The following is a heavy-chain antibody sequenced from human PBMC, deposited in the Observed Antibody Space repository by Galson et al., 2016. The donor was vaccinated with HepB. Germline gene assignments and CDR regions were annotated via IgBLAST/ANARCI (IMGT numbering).Heavy chain of an antibody. Sequence: SLRLSCAASGFTFSYHVMSWVRQAPGRGLEWVSTITGRGTFYADSVTGRFTISRDDSKDTLYLQMNSLRDDETALYFCARGGGCSGDSCYYPDYWGRGTLVTVSS. J-gene: IGHJ4*02. V-gene: IGHV3-23*01. D-gene: IGHD2-2*01. CDR2: ITGRGT. CDR1: GFTFSYHV. CDR3: ARGGGCSGDSCYYPDY.